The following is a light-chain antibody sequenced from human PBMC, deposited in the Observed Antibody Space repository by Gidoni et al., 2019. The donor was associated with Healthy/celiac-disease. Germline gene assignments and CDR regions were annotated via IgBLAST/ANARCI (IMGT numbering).Light chain of an antibody. J-gene: IGKJ1*01. CDR1: QGISSY. CDR2: AAS. V-gene: IGKV1-9*01. Sequence: DNQLTQSPSFLSASVGDRVTITCRASQGISSYLAWYQQKPGTAPKLLIYAASTLQSGVPSRFSGSGSGTEFTLTISSLQPEDFATYYCQQLNSYPLTFGQGTKVEIK. CDR3: QQLNSYPLT.